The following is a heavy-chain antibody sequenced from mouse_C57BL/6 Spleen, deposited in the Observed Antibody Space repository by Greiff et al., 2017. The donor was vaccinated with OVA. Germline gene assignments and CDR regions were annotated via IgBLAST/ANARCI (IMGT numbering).Heavy chain of an antibody. CDR3: ARKGYGNYDWYFDV. D-gene: IGHD2-10*02. Sequence: QVQLQQPGAELVKPGASVKLSCKASGYTFTSYWMQWVKQRPGQGLEWIGEIDPSDSYTNYNQKFKGKATLTVDTSSSTAYMQLSSLTSEDSAVYYGARKGYGNYDWYFDVWGTGTTVTVSS. V-gene: IGHV1-50*01. CDR1: GYTFTSYW. CDR2: IDPSDSYT. J-gene: IGHJ1*03.